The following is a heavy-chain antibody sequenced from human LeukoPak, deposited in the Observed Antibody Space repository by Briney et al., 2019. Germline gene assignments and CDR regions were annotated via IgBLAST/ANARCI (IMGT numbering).Heavy chain of an antibody. J-gene: IGHJ3*02. V-gene: IGHV3-48*01. Sequence: GGSLRLSCAASGFTFSSYSMNWVRQAPGKGLEWVSYISSSSSTIYYADSVKGRFTISRDNTKNSLYLQMNSLRAEDTAVYYCARRPGGGSLGYCSGGSCYSGAFDIWGQGTMVTVSS. CDR1: GFTFSSYS. D-gene: IGHD2-15*01. CDR3: ARRPGGGSLGYCSGGSCYSGAFDI. CDR2: ISSSSSTI.